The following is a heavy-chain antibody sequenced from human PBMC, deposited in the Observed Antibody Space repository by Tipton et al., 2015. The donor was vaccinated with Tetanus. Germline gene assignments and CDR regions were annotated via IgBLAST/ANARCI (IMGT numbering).Heavy chain of an antibody. CDR1: GGSIRSGDYQ. D-gene: IGHD3-3*01. J-gene: IGHJ5*02. CDR2: VSYSGST. CDR3: ARSHVFRLTLFGEEIPRSGRFDP. Sequence: TLSLTCSVSGGSIRSGDYQWNWIRQPPGKGLEWLAYVSYSGSTNSNYDLKSRITISRDTAKNHFSLRLSSVTAADTAVYYCARSHVFRLTLFGEEIPRSGRFDPWGQGTLVTVSS. V-gene: IGHV4-61*03.